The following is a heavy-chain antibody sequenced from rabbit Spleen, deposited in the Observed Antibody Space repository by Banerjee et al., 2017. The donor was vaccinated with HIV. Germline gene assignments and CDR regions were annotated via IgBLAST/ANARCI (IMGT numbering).Heavy chain of an antibody. V-gene: IGHV1S45*01. Sequence: QEQLVESGGGLVQPEGSLTLTCKASGFDFSSNTMCWVRQAPGKGLEWIACIYAGSSGSAAYASWAKGRFTISKTSSTTVTLQMTSLTAADTATYFCARTTYGDLWGPGTLVTVS. J-gene: IGHJ4*01. D-gene: IGHD3-1*01. CDR1: GFDFSSNT. CDR3: ARTTYGDL. CDR2: IYAGSSGSA.